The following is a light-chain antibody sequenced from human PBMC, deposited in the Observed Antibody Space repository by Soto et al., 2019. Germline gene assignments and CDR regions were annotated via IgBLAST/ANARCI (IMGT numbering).Light chain of an antibody. CDR2: DVN. V-gene: IGLV2-14*01. CDR1: SSDVGYYNY. Sequence: SVLTQPASVSGSPGQSIAISCTGTSSDVGYYNYVSWYQQHPGKAPNVMIYDVNNRPSGVPDRFSGSKSGNTASLTISGLQAEDEADYYCSSYTSRTPYVFRTATKAPVL. CDR3: SSYTSRTPYV. J-gene: IGLJ1*01.